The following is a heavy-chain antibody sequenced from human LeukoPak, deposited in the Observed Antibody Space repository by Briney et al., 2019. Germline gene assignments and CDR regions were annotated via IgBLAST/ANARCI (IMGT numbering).Heavy chain of an antibody. D-gene: IGHD2-15*01. CDR2: ISSSGITK. CDR3: ARGPDMVVDVSAPRAGYCDL. CDR1: GPTFSLFY. Sequence: PGGALRLSCEDSGPTFSLFYMSWMRQSTGKGLEWVLCISSSGITKNYADSVKGRFTISRHSAKNSLHLEMNSLRADHTPVHFYARGPDMVVDVSAPRAGYCDLGRSGPLVTVSS. V-gene: IGHV3-11*01. J-gene: IGHJ2*01.